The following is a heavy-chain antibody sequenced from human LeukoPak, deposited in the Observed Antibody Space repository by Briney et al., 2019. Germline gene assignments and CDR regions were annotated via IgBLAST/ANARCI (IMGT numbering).Heavy chain of an antibody. CDR3: ARTHCSGGSCYYYFDY. D-gene: IGHD2-15*01. CDR2: INHSGST. Sequence: SETLSLTCAVYGGSFSDYYWNWIRQPPGKGLEWIGKINHSGSTNYNPSLKSRVTISVDTSKNQFSLKLSSVTAADTAVYYCARTHCSGGSCYYYFDYWGQGTLVTVSS. J-gene: IGHJ4*02. CDR1: GGSFSDYY. V-gene: IGHV4-34*01.